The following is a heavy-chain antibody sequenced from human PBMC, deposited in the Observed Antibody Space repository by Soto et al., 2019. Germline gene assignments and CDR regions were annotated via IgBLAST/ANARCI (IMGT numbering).Heavy chain of an antibody. Sequence: PSETLSLTCIVSGGSISSHYWNWIRQSPGKGLEWIGYVYYTGSTSHNPSLKSRVTLSVDTSKKQLSLKLSSLTTADTAVYYCARDSSSGSLDVFDIWGQGTLVTVSS. V-gene: IGHV4-59*11. CDR3: ARDSSSGSLDVFDI. CDR1: GGSISSHY. CDR2: VYYTGST. D-gene: IGHD3-10*01. J-gene: IGHJ3*02.